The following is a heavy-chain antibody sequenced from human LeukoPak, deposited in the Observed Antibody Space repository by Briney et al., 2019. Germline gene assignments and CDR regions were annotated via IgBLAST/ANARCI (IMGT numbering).Heavy chain of an antibody. V-gene: IGHV3-66*01. D-gene: IGHD6-13*01. Sequence: GGSLRLSCAASGFTVSSNYMSWVRQAPGKGREGVSVSYSGGSTYYADSVKGRFTISRDNSKNPLYLQMNSLRAEDTAVYYRARDDGSSWGQGTLVTVSS. CDR2: SYSGGST. CDR3: ARDDGSS. J-gene: IGHJ4*02. CDR1: GFTVSSNY.